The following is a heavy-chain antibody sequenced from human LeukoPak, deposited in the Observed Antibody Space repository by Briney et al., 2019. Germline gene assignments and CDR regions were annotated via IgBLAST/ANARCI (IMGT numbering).Heavy chain of an antibody. Sequence: ASVKVSCKASGYTFTNYGISWVRQAPGQGLEWIGWISGYNGKTNYAQKLQGRVTMTTDTSTSTAYMELRSLRSDDTAVYYCARDTGIAVAGTGDFGYWGQGTLVTVSS. J-gene: IGHJ4*02. CDR3: ARDTGIAVAGTGDFGY. CDR2: ISGYNGKT. CDR1: GYTFTNYG. D-gene: IGHD6-13*01. V-gene: IGHV1-18*01.